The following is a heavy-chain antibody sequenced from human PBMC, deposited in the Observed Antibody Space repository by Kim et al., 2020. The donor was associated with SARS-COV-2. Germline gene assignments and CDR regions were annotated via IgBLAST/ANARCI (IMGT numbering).Heavy chain of an antibody. CDR1: GFTVSSNY. V-gene: IGHV3-66*01. D-gene: IGHD3-22*01. CDR2: IYSGGST. J-gene: IGHJ4*02. Sequence: GGSLRLSCEASGFTVSSNYMSWVRQAPGKGLEWVSVIYSGGSTYYADSVKGRFTISRDNSKNTLYLQMNSLRAEDTAVYYCARVGPGYYDSSGYYFDYWGQGTLVTVSS. CDR3: ARVGPGYYDSSGYYFDY.